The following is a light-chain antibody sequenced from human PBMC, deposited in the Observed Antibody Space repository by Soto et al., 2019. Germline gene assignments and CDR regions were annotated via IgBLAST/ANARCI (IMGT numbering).Light chain of an antibody. J-gene: IGKJ2*01. CDR1: QSISTY. CDR3: QQSYSSLYT. CDR2: AAS. V-gene: IGKV1-39*01. Sequence: DIQMTQSPSSLSASVGDRVTITCRASQSISTYLNWYQQKQGRAPKLLIYAASSLQSGVQSRFSGSGSGTDFTLTISSLQPEDFATYYCQQSYSSLYTFGHGTKLENK.